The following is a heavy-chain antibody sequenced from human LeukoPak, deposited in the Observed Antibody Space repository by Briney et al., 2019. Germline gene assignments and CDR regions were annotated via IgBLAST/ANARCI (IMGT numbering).Heavy chain of an antibody. V-gene: IGHV1-2*02. Sequence: ASVKVSCKASGYTFTGYYMHWVRQAPGQGLEWMGWINPDSGGTNYAQKFQGRVTMTRDTSISTAYMELSRLRSDDTAVYYCARMDDNYDFWSGYFDSYFDYWGQGTLVTVSS. CDR1: GYTFTGYY. CDR3: ARMDDNYDFWSGYFDSYFDY. D-gene: IGHD3-3*01. CDR2: INPDSGGT. J-gene: IGHJ4*02.